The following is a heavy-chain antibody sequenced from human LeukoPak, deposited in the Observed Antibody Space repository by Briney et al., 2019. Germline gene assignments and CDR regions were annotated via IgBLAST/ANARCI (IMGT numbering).Heavy chain of an antibody. D-gene: IGHD2-15*01. V-gene: IGHV4-34*01. Sequence: SSETLSLTCAVYGESFSGYYWSWIRQPPGKGLEWIGEINHSGSTNYNPSLKSRVTISVDTSKNQFSLKLSSVTAADTAVYYCARGYCSGGSCYSFDYWGQGTLVTVSS. CDR1: GESFSGYY. CDR2: INHSGST. J-gene: IGHJ4*02. CDR3: ARGYCSGGSCYSFDY.